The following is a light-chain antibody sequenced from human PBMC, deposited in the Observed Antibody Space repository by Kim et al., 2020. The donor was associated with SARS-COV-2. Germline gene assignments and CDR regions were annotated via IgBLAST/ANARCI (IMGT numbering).Light chain of an antibody. CDR1: RSVGSH. Sequence: SPEERDTLYSRASRSVGSHLAWYQQKPGQTPSLHIYGESTRATGIPARFSGSGSGTEFILTISSLQSEDSAVYYCQQYYSWPPGKFGQGTKVDIK. J-gene: IGKJ1*01. CDR2: GES. V-gene: IGKV3-15*01. CDR3: QQYYSWPPGK.